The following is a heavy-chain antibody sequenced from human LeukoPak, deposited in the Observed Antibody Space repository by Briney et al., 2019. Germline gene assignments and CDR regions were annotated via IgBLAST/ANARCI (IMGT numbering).Heavy chain of an antibody. CDR3: AKDIGIVVVPAASRSDYYYGMDV. CDR2: ISWNSGSI. CDR1: GFTFDDYA. J-gene: IGHJ6*02. D-gene: IGHD2-2*01. V-gene: IGHV3-9*01. Sequence: PGRSLRLSCAASGFTFDDYAMHWVRQAPGKGLEWDSGISWNSGSIGYADSVKGRFTISRDNAKNSLYLQMNSLRAEDTALYYCAKDIGIVVVPAASRSDYYYGMDVWGQGTTVTVSS.